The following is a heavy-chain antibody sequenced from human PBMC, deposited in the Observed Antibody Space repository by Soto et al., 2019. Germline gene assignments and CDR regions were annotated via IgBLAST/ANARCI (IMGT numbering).Heavy chain of an antibody. CDR3: STGVRGVDAFDI. CDR2: IKSNTYGGTT. D-gene: IGHD3-10*02. CDR1: GFTFSNAW. J-gene: IGHJ3*02. V-gene: IGHV3-15*01. Sequence: EVQLVESGGGLVKPGGSLRLSCAASGFTFSNAWMSWVRQAPGKGLEWVGRIKSNTYGGTTDYAAPVRGRFTISRDDSNNTLYLQMKSVKTEDTAVYECSTGVRGVDAFDIWDHGTMVTVSS.